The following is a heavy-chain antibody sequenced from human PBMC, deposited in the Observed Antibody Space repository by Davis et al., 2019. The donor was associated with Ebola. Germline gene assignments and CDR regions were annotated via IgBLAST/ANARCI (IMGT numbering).Heavy chain of an antibody. Sequence: PGGSLRLSCAASGFTFSSYSMNWVRQAPGKGLEWVLSISSSSSYIYYADSVKGRFTISRDNAKNTLYLQMNSLRAEDTAVYYCAREYDFWSSDAFDIWGQGTMVTVSS. CDR3: AREYDFWSSDAFDI. V-gene: IGHV3-21*01. D-gene: IGHD3-3*01. CDR2: ISSSSSYI. J-gene: IGHJ3*02. CDR1: GFTFSSYS.